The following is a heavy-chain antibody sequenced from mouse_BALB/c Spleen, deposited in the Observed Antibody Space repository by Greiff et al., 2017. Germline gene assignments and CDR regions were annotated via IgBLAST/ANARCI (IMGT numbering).Heavy chain of an antibody. J-gene: IGHJ4*01. Sequence: VQLQQSGAELVRPGTSVKVSCKASGYAFTNYLIEWVKQRPGQGLEWIGVINPGSGGTNYNEKFKGKATLTADKSSSTAYMQLSSLTSDDSAVYFCARRGGYAMDYWGQGTSVTVSS. CDR1: GYAFTNYL. CDR2: INPGSGGT. V-gene: IGHV1-54*01. CDR3: ARRGGYAMDY.